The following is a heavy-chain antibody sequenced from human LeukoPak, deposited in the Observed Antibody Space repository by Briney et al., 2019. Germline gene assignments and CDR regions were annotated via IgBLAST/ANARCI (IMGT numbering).Heavy chain of an antibody. CDR2: ISGSGGST. D-gene: IGHD1-1*01. J-gene: IGHJ6*03. Sequence: GGSLRLSCAASGFTFSSYAMSWVRQAPGKGLEWVSAISGSGGSTYYADSVKGRFTISRDNSKNTLYLQMNSLRAEDTAVYYCAKDPPDNWNDGGYYYYMDVWGKGTTVTVSS. V-gene: IGHV3-23*01. CDR3: AKDPPDNWNDGGYYYYMDV. CDR1: GFTFSSYA.